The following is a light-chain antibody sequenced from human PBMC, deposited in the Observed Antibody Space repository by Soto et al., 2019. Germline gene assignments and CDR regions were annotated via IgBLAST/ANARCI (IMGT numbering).Light chain of an antibody. CDR1: QSVSSSY. CDR3: QHYGSSLST. V-gene: IGKV3-20*01. CDR2: GAS. J-gene: IGKJ2*01. Sequence: EIVLTQSPGTLSLSPGERATLSCRASQSVSSSYLAWYQQKPGQAPRLLIYGASSRATGIPDRFSGSGSGTDFTLTISRLEPEDFAVYYCQHYGSSLSTFGQGTKLEIK.